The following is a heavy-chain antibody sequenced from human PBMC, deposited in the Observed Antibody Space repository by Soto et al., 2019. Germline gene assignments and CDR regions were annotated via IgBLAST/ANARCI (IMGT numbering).Heavy chain of an antibody. Sequence: PGGSLRLSCAASGFTFSSYAMSWVRQAPGKGLEWVSAISGSGGSTYYADSVKGRFTISRDNSKNTLYLQMNSLRAEDTAVYYCAKDRYFEWLLFSYFDYWGQGTPVTVS. CDR2: ISGSGGST. D-gene: IGHD3-9*01. CDR1: GFTFSSYA. J-gene: IGHJ4*02. V-gene: IGHV3-23*01. CDR3: AKDRYFEWLLFSYFDY.